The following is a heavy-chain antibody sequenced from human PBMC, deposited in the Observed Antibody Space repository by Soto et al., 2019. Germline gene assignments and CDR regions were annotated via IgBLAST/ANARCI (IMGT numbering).Heavy chain of an antibody. J-gene: IGHJ5*02. CDR1: AFTFSTYW. D-gene: IGHD6-25*01. V-gene: IGHV3-74*01. Sequence: VGSLRLSCAASAFTFSTYWMHWVRQAPGKGLVWVSRINSDGSSTNYADSVKGRFTISRDNAKNTLYLQMNSLRAEDTAVYYCARDTYPWTSGWNWFDHWGQGTLVTVSS. CDR3: ARDTYPWTSGWNWFDH. CDR2: INSDGSST.